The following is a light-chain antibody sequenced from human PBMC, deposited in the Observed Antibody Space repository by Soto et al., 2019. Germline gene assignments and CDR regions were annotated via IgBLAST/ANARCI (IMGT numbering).Light chain of an antibody. V-gene: IGKV3-11*01. CDR3: QQYDNWPWT. CDR1: QSVNSY. Sequence: EIVLTQSPGTLSLSPGERATLSCRASQSVNSYLAWYQQKPGQAPRLLIYDASNRATGIPARFSGSGSGTDFTLTISSLQSEDFAVYYCQQYDNWPWTFGQGTKVDIK. J-gene: IGKJ1*01. CDR2: DAS.